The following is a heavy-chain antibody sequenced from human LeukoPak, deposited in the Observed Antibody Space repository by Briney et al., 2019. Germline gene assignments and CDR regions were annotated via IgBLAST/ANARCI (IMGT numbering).Heavy chain of an antibody. D-gene: IGHD2/OR15-2a*01. CDR1: SDSISSHY. Sequence: SETLSLTCTVSSDSISSHYWSWIRQPLGKGLEWIGYINYSGSTSCNPSLKSRVTISVDTSKNQFSLNLSSVTAADTAVYYCARNRGLDSWGQGTLVTVSS. CDR3: ARNRGLDS. V-gene: IGHV4-59*11. CDR2: INYSGST. J-gene: IGHJ5*01.